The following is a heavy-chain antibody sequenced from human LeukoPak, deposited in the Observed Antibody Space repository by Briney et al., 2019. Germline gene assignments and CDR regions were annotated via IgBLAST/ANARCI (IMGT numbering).Heavy chain of an antibody. CDR3: ARHYGRYQLPETNDY. Sequence: NASETLSLTCSVSGDSITSNNYYWAWIRQPPGKGLEWIGSIYYSGSTYYNPSLKSRVTISVDTSKNQFSLKLSSVTAADTAVYYCARHYGRYQLPETNDYWGQGTLVTVSS. V-gene: IGHV4-39*01. D-gene: IGHD2-2*01. CDR1: GDSITSNNYY. CDR2: IYYSGST. J-gene: IGHJ4*02.